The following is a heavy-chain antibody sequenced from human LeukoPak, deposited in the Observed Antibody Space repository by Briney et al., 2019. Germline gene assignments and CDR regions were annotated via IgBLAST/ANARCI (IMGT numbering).Heavy chain of an antibody. CDR1: GGSISSGSYY. CDR2: IYTSGST. D-gene: IGHD2-15*01. CDR3: ARTQVGCSGGSCYSGWFDP. V-gene: IGHV4-61*02. Sequence: SQTLSLTCTVSGGSISSGSYYWSWIRQPAGKGLEWIGRIYTSGSTNYNPSLKSRVTISVDTSKNQFSLKLSSVTAADTAVYYCARTQVGCSGGSCYSGWFDPRGQGTLVTVSS. J-gene: IGHJ5*02.